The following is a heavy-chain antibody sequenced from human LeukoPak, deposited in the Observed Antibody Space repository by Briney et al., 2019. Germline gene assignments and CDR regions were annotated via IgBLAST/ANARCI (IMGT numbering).Heavy chain of an antibody. CDR1: GGSISNSSYY. Sequence: SETLSLTCTVSGGSISNSSYYWGSIRQPPGKGLEWIGEINHSGSTNYNPSLKSRVTISVDTSKNQFSLKLSSVTAADTAVYYCARVSRRSGYYYHGGNWFDPWGQGTLVTVSS. CDR3: ARVSRRSGYYYHGGNWFDP. J-gene: IGHJ5*02. CDR2: INHSGST. D-gene: IGHD3-22*01. V-gene: IGHV4-39*07.